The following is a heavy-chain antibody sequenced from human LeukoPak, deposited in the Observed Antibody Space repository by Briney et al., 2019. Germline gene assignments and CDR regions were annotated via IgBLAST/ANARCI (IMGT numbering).Heavy chain of an antibody. Sequence: SETLSLTCTVSGGSISSSSYYWGWIRQPPGKGLEWIGSIYYSGSTYYNPSLKSRVTISVDTSKNQFSLKLSSVTAADTAVYYCARSPVGATTFDYWGQGTLVTVSS. D-gene: IGHD1-26*01. V-gene: IGHV4-39*07. J-gene: IGHJ4*02. CDR2: IYYSGST. CDR3: ARSPVGATTFDY. CDR1: GGSISSSSYY.